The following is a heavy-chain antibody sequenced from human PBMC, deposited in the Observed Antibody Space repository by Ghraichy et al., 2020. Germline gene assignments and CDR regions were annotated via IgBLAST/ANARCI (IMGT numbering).Heavy chain of an antibody. V-gene: IGHV4-34*01. Sequence: SETLSLTCAVYGGSFSGYYWSWIRQPPGKGLEWIGEINHSGSTNYNPSLKSRVTISVDTSKNQFSLKLSSVTAADTAVYYCARVSVAAKGDYWGQGTLVTVSS. CDR2: INHSGST. D-gene: IGHD6-19*01. J-gene: IGHJ4*02. CDR3: ARVSVAAKGDY. CDR1: GGSFSGYY.